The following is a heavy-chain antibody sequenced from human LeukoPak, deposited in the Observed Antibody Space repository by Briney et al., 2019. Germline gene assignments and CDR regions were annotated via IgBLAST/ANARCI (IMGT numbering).Heavy chain of an antibody. J-gene: IGHJ4*02. CDR1: GFTFSSYS. Sequence: GGSLRLSCAASGFTFSSYSMNWVRQAPGKGLEWVSSISSSSSYIYYADSVKGRFTISRDNAKNSLYLQMNSLRAEDTAGYYWASQVGVGGGGDYWGQGTLVTVSS. CDR3: ASQVGVGGGGDY. D-gene: IGHD3-3*01. V-gene: IGHV3-21*01. CDR2: ISSSSSYI.